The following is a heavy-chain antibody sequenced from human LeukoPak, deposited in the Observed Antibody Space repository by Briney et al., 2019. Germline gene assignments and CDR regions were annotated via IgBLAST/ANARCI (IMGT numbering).Heavy chain of an antibody. CDR3: ARRGMYYDNYFDY. J-gene: IGHJ4*02. CDR1: GGTFSSYA. Sequence: SVKVSCKASGGTFSSYAISWVRQAPGQGLEWMGGIIPIFGTANYAQKFQGRVTITADESTSTAYMELSSLRSEDTAVYYCARRGMYYDNYFDYWGQGTLVTVSS. CDR2: IIPIFGTA. D-gene: IGHD3-9*01. V-gene: IGHV1-69*13.